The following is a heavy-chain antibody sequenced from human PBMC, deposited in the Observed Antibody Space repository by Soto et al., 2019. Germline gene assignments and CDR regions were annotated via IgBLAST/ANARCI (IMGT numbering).Heavy chain of an antibody. V-gene: IGHV3-23*01. J-gene: IGHJ2*01. CDR3: AKRTTGWYFDL. Sequence: EVQLLESGGGLVQPGGSLRLSCAASGFTFSSYAMNWVRQAPGKGLEWVSVISGSGGSTYYADSVKGRFTISRDNSKNPLYLQRNSLRAEDTAVYYCAKRTTGWYFDLWGRGTLVTVSS. CDR2: ISGSGGST. CDR1: GFTFSSYA.